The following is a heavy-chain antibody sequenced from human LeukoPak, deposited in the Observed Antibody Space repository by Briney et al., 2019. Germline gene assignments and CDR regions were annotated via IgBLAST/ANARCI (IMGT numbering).Heavy chain of an antibody. CDR2: IFSGGST. D-gene: IGHD6-19*01. CDR1: GFTVSSNY. V-gene: IGHV3-53*01. J-gene: IGHJ4*02. Sequence: GGSLRLSCVASGFTVSSNYMSWVRQAPGKGLEWVSAIFSGGSTFYADSVTGRFTISRDNSKNTVYLEMNSLRAEDTAVYYCARDLKTSGWYGDFDYWGQGTPVTVSS. CDR3: ARDLKTSGWYGDFDY.